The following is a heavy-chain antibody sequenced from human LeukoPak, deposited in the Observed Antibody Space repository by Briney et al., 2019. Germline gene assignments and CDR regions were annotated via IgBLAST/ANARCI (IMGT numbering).Heavy chain of an antibody. CDR3: ARAQDYYGSGGYYYLYAMDV. J-gene: IGHJ6*02. V-gene: IGHV1-2*02. CDR2: INPNSGAT. Sequence: GASVKVSCKASGYTFTGYYMHWVRQAPGQGLEWMGWINPNSGATNYAQKFQGRVTMTRDTSISTAYMELSRLRSDDTAVYYCARAQDYYGSGGYYYLYAMDVWGQGTTVTVSS. CDR1: GYTFTGYY. D-gene: IGHD3-10*01.